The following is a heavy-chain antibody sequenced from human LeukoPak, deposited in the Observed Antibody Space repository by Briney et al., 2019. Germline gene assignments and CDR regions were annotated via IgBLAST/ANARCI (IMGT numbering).Heavy chain of an antibody. CDR1: GFTFGDYA. V-gene: IGHV3-49*04. CDR2: IRSKAYGGTT. J-gene: IGHJ4*02. D-gene: IGHD3-22*01. CDR3: TSVDSSGYYYADHLEVGYFDY. Sequence: GGSLRLSCTASGFTFGDYAMSWVRQASGKGLEWVGFIRSKAYGGTTEYAASVKGRFTISRDDSKSIAYLQMNSLKTEDTAVYYCTSVDSSGYYYADHLEVGYFDYWGQGTLVTVSS.